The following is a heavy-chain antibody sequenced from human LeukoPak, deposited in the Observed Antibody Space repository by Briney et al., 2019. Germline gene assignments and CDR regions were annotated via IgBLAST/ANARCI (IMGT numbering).Heavy chain of an antibody. V-gene: IGHV1-69*05. J-gene: IGHJ4*02. D-gene: IGHD3-22*01. Sequence: SVKVSCKASGGTFSSYAISWVRQAPGQGLEWMGGIIPIFGTANYAQKFQGRVTITTDESTSTACMELSSLRSEDTAVYYCARTYYYDSSGYYYHFDYWGQGTLVTVSS. CDR2: IIPIFGTA. CDR1: GGTFSSYA. CDR3: ARTYYYDSSGYYYHFDY.